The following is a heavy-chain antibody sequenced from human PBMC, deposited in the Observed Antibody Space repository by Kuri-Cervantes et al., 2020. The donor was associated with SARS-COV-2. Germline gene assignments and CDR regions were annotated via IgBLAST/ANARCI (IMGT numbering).Heavy chain of an antibody. CDR2: IIPIFGTA. V-gene: IGHV1-69*06. CDR1: GYTFTSYY. J-gene: IGHJ5*02. Sequence: SVKVSCKASGYTFTSYYMHWVRQAPGQGLEWMGGIIPIFGTANYAQKFQGRVTITADKSTSTAYMELSSLGSEDTAVYYCAGGRWIQLWQAIRWFDPWGQGTLVTVSS. CDR3: AGGRWIQLWQAIRWFDP. D-gene: IGHD5-18*01.